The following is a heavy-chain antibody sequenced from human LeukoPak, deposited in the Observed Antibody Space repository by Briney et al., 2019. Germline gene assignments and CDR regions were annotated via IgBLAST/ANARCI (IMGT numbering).Heavy chain of an antibody. Sequence: GGSLRLSCAASGFTFSSQSMTWVRQAPGKGPEWVSGISGSGDNTYYGDSVKGRFTISRDNSKSTMYLQMNSLRVEDTAVYYCVKWTGYGMNWGQGTLVTVSS. CDR1: GFTFSSQS. CDR2: ISGSGDNT. CDR3: VKWTGYGMN. V-gene: IGHV3-23*01. J-gene: IGHJ4*02. D-gene: IGHD3/OR15-3a*01.